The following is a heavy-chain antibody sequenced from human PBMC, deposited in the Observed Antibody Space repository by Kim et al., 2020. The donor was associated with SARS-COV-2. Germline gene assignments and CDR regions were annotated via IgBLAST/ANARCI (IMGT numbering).Heavy chain of an antibody. CDR2: IVVGSGNT. D-gene: IGHD3-9*01. J-gene: IGHJ3*02. CDR1: GFTFTSSA. V-gene: IGHV1-58*01. Sequence: SVKVSCKASGFTFTSSAVQWVRQARGQRLEWIGWIVVGSGNTNYAQKFQERVTITRDMSTSTAYMELSSLRSEDTAVYYCAAGPLRYFDWFWVFDIWGQGTMVTVSS. CDR3: AAGPLRYFDWFWVFDI.